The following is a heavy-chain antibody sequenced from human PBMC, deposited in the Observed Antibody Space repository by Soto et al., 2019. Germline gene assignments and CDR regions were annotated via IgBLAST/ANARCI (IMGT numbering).Heavy chain of an antibody. CDR2: IWYDGSNK. V-gene: IGHV3-33*01. J-gene: IGHJ5*02. CDR1: GFTFSSYG. CDR3: ARDYFGELGGDDP. D-gene: IGHD3-10*01. Sequence: GGSLRLSCAASGFTFSSYGMHWVRQAPGKGLEWVAVIWYDGSNKYYADSVKGRFTISRDNSKNTLYLQMNSLRAEDTAVYYCARDYFGELGGDDPWGQGTLVTVSS.